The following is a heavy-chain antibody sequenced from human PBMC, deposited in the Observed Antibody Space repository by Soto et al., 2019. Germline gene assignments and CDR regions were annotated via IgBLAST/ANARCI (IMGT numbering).Heavy chain of an antibody. CDR3: ARAGTGGYSGYDVVRTYWFDP. CDR1: GDAISTGGYT. CDR2: TYHSGNP. J-gene: IGHJ5*02. Sequence: SETLSLTCDVSGDAISTGGYTWAWIRQPPGKALEWIGHTYHSGNPYYNPSLKSRVIISVDRSKNQFSLKVRSVTAADTAVYYCARAGTGGYSGYDVVRTYWFDPWGQGTLVTVSS. V-gene: IGHV4-30-2*01. D-gene: IGHD5-12*01.